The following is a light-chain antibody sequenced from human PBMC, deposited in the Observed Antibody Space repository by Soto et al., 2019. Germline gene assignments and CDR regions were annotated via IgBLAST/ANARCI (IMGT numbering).Light chain of an antibody. Sequence: DIQMTQSPSTLSASVGDRVTITCRASQSVSTWLAWYQQKPGKAPQVLISMASTLESGVPSRFSGSGSGTEFILTISSLQPDDFATYYCHQYNGHSPWTFGQGTKVEIK. CDR1: QSVSTW. CDR3: HQYNGHSPWT. J-gene: IGKJ1*01. CDR2: MAS. V-gene: IGKV1-5*03.